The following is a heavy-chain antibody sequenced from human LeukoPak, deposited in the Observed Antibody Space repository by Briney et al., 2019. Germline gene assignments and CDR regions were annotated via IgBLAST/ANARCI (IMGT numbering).Heavy chain of an antibody. CDR1: GFTLSSYS. D-gene: IGHD3-22*01. CDR3: ARDLSLSVDYYDSSGYLLFQH. Sequence: GGSLRPSCAASGFTLSSYSMNWVRQAPGKGLEWVSSISSSSSYIYYADSVKGRFTISRDNAKNSLYLQMNSLRAEDTAVYYCARDLSLSVDYYDSSGYLLFQHWGQGTLVTVSS. CDR2: ISSSSSYI. V-gene: IGHV3-21*01. J-gene: IGHJ1*01.